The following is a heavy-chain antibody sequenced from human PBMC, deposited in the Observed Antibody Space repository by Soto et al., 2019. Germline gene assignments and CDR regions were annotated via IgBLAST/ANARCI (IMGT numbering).Heavy chain of an antibody. CDR2: ISYDGSNK. CDR3: ARDRGYSYGCPDY. CDR1: GFTFSSYA. Sequence: PGGSLRLSCAASGFTFSSYAMHWVRQAPGKGLEWVAVISYDGSNKYYADSVKGRFTISRDNSKNTLYLQMDSLRAEDTAVYYCARDRGYSYGCPDYWGQGTLVTVSS. V-gene: IGHV3-30-3*01. J-gene: IGHJ4*02. D-gene: IGHD5-18*01.